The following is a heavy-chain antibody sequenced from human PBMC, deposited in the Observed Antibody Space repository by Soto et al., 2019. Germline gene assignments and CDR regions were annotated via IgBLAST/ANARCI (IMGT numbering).Heavy chain of an antibody. Sequence: SETLSLTCTVSGGSISSYYWSWIRQPPGKGLEWIGYIYYSGSTNYNPSIKSRVTISVDTSKNQFSLKLSSVTAADTAVYYCARVWGGAFDIWGQGTMVTVSS. J-gene: IGHJ3*02. D-gene: IGHD3-10*01. CDR2: IYYSGST. V-gene: IGHV4-59*01. CDR1: GGSISSYY. CDR3: ARVWGGAFDI.